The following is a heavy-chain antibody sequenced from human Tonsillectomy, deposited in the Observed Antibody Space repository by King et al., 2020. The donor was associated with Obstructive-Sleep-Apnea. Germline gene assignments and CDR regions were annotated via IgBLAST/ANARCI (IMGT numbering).Heavy chain of an antibody. CDR3: AAMGIAVAGGFLSLAS. V-gene: IGHV1-69*12. J-gene: IGHJ4*02. Sequence: QLVQSGAEVKKPGSSVKVSCKASGGTFSTYAINWVRQAPGQGLEWMGGIIPIFVTANYAQKVQGRGTITADESTRTAYMELSSLRSEDTAVFYCAAMGIAVAGGFLSLASWGQGTLVTVSS. D-gene: IGHD6-19*01. CDR1: GGTFSTYA. CDR2: IIPIFVTA.